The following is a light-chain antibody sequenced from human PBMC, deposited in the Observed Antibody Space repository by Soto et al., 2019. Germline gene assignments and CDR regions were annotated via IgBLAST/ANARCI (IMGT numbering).Light chain of an antibody. CDR3: CSCAGSYTWV. V-gene: IGLV2-11*01. J-gene: IGLJ3*02. CDR2: DVS. Sequence: QSALTQPRSVSGSPGQSVTISCTGTSSDVGGYNYVSWYRQHPGKAPKLMIYDVSKRPSGVPDRFSGSKSGNTASLTISGLQAEDEADYYRCSCAGSYTWVFGGGTKLTVL. CDR1: SSDVGGYNY.